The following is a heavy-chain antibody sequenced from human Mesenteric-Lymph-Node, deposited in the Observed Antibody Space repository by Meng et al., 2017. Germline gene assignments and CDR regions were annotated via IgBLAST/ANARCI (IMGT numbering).Heavy chain of an antibody. CDR1: GFTFSKHG. CDR3: ARRTRDGYRIDS. Sequence: GESLKISCAASGFTFSKHGMHWVRQAPAKGLEWVALISYDGSNKLYADSVRGRFTISRDNSKNTVYVQMNSLRGEDTAVYYCARRTRDGYRIDSWGQGTLVTVSS. D-gene: IGHD5-24*01. J-gene: IGHJ4*02. V-gene: IGHV3-30*19. CDR2: ISYDGSNK.